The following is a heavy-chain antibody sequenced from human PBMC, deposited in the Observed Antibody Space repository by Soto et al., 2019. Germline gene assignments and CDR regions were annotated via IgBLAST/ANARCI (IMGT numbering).Heavy chain of an antibody. CDR3: ARGAIRGGIAARPFDY. CDR1: GGCFSGYY. D-gene: IGHD6-6*01. J-gene: IGHJ4*02. V-gene: IGHV4-34*01. CDR2: INHSGST. Sequence: QVQLQQWGAGLLKPSETLSLTCAVYGGCFSGYYWSWIRQPPGKGLEWIGEINHSGSTNYNPSLKCRVTISVYTSKNQFSLKLSSVPAADTAVYYCARGAIRGGIAARPFDYWGQGTLVTISS.